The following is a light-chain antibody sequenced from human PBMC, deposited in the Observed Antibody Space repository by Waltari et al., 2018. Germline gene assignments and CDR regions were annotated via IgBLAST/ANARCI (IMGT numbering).Light chain of an antibody. CDR1: QDITNH. CDR3: LQYFKYPVA. J-gene: IGKJ4*01. V-gene: IGKV1-17*03. Sequence: DMQMTQSPSAMSASVGDRVTITCRASQDITNHLAWFQQKPGKAPKRLIYGASSWQSGVPARFSGSGSGTEFTLTISGLQPEDFGSYYCLQYFKYPVAFGGGTKVEIK. CDR2: GAS.